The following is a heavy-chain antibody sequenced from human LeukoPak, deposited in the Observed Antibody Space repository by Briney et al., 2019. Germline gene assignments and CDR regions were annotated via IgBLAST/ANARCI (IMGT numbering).Heavy chain of an antibody. CDR3: ATRRDGYNSHFEY. Sequence: PGGSLRLSCAASEFTVSSNYMSWVRQAPGKGLDWVSVIYSGGSTSYADSVKGRFTISRDNSKNTLYLQMNSLRAEDTAVYYCATRRDGYNSHFEYWGQGTLVTVSS. CDR1: EFTVSSNY. V-gene: IGHV3-53*01. CDR2: IYSGGST. D-gene: IGHD5-24*01. J-gene: IGHJ4*02.